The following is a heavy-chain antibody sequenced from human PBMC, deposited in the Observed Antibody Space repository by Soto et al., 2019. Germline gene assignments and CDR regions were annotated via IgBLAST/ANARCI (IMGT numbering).Heavy chain of an antibody. J-gene: IGHJ4*02. CDR3: ARGSYSYGYFDY. V-gene: IGHV3-30-3*01. D-gene: IGHD5-18*01. Sequence: QVQLVESGGGVVQPGRSLRLSCAASGFTFSSYAMHWVRQAPGKGLERVAVISYDGSNKYYADSVKGRFTISRDNSKNTLYRQMNSLRAEDTAVYYCARGSYSYGYFDYWGQGTLVTVSS. CDR2: ISYDGSNK. CDR1: GFTFSSYA.